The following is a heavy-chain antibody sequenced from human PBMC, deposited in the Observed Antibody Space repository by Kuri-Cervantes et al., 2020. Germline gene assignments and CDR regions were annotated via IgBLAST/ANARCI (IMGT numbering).Heavy chain of an antibody. Sequence: GESLKISCAASGFTFSDYYMSWIRQAPGKGLEWVSYISSSGSTIYYADSVKGRFTISRDNAKNSLYLQMNSLRAEDTAVYYCARDRASSWYYYYMDVWGKGTTVTVSS. D-gene: IGHD6-13*01. CDR2: ISSSGSTI. V-gene: IGHV3-11*04. CDR1: GFTFSDYY. J-gene: IGHJ6*03. CDR3: ARDRASSWYYYYMDV.